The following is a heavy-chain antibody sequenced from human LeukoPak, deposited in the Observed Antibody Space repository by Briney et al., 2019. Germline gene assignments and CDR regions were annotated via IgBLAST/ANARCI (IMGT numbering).Heavy chain of an antibody. V-gene: IGHV3-30*03. CDR3: ARDPQTWGAMVTPNDY. CDR2: ISYDGSNK. Sequence: GGSLRLSCAASGFTFSSYGMHWVRQAPGRGLEWVAVISYDGSNKYYADSVKGRFTISRDNSRNTLYLQMNSLRAEDTAVYYCARDPQTWGAMVTPNDYWGQGTLVTVSS. D-gene: IGHD5-18*01. J-gene: IGHJ4*02. CDR1: GFTFSSYG.